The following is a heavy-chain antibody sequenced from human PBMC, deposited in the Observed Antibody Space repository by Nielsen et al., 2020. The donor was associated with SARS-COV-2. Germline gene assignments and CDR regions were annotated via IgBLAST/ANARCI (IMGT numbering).Heavy chain of an antibody. CDR3: ARDLFGPDYYDSSGYYYWDDY. J-gene: IGHJ4*02. CDR1: GYTFTSYY. CDR2: INPSGGST. Sequence: ASVKVSCKASGYTFTSYYMHWVRQAPGQGLEWMGIINPSGGSTSYAQKFQGRVTMTRDTSTSTVYMELSSLRSEDTAVYYCARDLFGPDYYDSSGYYYWDDYWGQGTLVTVSS. D-gene: IGHD3-22*01. V-gene: IGHV1-46*01.